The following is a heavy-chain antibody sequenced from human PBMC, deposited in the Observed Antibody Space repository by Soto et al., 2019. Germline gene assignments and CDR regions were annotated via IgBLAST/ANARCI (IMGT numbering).Heavy chain of an antibody. Sequence: QVQLQESGPGLVKPSETLSLTCTVSGGSISSYYWSWIRQPPGKGLEWIGYIYYSGSTNYNPSLKRRVTISVDTSKNQFSLKLSSVTAADTAVDYCARGLYGDYVPLGYWGQGTLVTVSS. CDR2: IYYSGST. J-gene: IGHJ4*02. V-gene: IGHV4-59*01. CDR3: ARGLYGDYVPLGY. CDR1: GGSISSYY. D-gene: IGHD4-17*01.